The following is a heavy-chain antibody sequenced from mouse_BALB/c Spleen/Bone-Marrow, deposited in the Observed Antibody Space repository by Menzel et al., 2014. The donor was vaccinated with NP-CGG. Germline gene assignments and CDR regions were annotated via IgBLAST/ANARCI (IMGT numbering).Heavy chain of an antibody. CDR3: ARRGDSSGYPFAY. CDR1: GYTFTSYW. J-gene: IGHJ3*01. D-gene: IGHD3-2*01. Sequence: VKLMESGAELAKPGASAKMSCKASGYTFTSYWMHWVKQRPGQGLEWIGYINPSTGYTEHNQRFKDKATLTADKSSSTAYMQLSSLTSEDSAVYYCARRGDSSGYPFAYWGQGTLVTVSA. V-gene: IGHV1-7*01. CDR2: INPSTGYT.